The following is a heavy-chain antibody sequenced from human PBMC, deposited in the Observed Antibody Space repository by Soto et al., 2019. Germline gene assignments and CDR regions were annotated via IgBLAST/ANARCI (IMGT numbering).Heavy chain of an antibody. CDR1: GFTFTTYG. D-gene: IGHD2-15*01. Sequence: GGSLRLSCATSGFTFTTYGMQWVRQAPGKGLEWVADISYDGSNKYYADSVKGRFTISRDNAKNTLYLQMNSLRADDTALYYCATYCSDDSCRSYWGQGTLVTVSS. V-gene: IGHV3-30*03. J-gene: IGHJ4*02. CDR3: ATYCSDDSCRSY. CDR2: ISYDGSNK.